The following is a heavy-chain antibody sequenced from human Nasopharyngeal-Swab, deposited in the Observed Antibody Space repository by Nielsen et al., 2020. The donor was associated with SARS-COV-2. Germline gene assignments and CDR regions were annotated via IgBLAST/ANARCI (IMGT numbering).Heavy chain of an antibody. Sequence: GGSLRLSCAASGFTFSDYYMSWIRQAPGKGLEWVSYISSSSSYTNYADSVKGRFTISRDNAKNSLYLQMNSLRAEDTAVYYCARDQYYYDSSGYYYDAWGAFDIWGQGTMVTVSS. V-gene: IGHV3-11*05. CDR3: ARDQYYYDSSGYYYDAWGAFDI. CDR2: ISSSSSYT. J-gene: IGHJ3*02. D-gene: IGHD3-22*01. CDR1: GFTFSDYY.